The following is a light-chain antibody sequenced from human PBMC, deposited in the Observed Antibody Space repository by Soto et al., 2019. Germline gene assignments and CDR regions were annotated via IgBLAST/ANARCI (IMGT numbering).Light chain of an antibody. CDR3: QQYDGSPWT. CDR2: GAS. Sequence: EIVLTQSPGTLSLSPGERATLSCRASQSVSSSYLAWYQQKPGQAPRLLIYGASSRATGIPDRFSGSGSGTDFTLTISRLEPEDFAVYYWQQYDGSPWTFGQGTKVEIK. CDR1: QSVSSSY. V-gene: IGKV3-20*01. J-gene: IGKJ1*01.